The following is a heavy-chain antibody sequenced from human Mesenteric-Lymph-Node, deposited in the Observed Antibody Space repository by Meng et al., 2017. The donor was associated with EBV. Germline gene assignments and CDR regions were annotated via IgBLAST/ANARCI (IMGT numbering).Heavy chain of an antibody. CDR2: ISSSGSTI. CDR1: GFHFSDYY. J-gene: IGHJ4*02. V-gene: IGHV3-11*01. CDR3: ARDFGGPFDY. Sequence: GQSGGSGGGLVEPGGSLRLSGAASGFHFSDYYMSWTRQAPGKGLEWVSYISSSGSTIYYADSVKGRFTISRDNAKNSLYLQMNSLRAEDTAVYYCARDFGGPFDYWGQGTLVTVSS. D-gene: IGHD3-16*01.